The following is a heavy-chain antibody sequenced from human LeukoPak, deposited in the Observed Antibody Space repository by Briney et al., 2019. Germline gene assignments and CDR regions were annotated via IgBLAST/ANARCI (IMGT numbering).Heavy chain of an antibody. CDR3: ASGRQLGY. Sequence: GGSLRLSCAASGFTFSSYSMNWVRQAPGKGLEWVSSISSSSSYIYYADSVKGRFTISRDNAKNSLYPQMNSLRAEDTALYYCASGRQLGYWGQGTLVTVSS. CDR1: GFTFSSYS. D-gene: IGHD3-16*01. J-gene: IGHJ4*02. CDR2: ISSSSSYI. V-gene: IGHV3-21*01.